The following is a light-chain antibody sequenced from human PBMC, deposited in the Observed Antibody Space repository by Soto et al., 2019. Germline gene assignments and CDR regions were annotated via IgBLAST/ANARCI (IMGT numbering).Light chain of an antibody. Sequence: AIRMTQSPSSFSASTGDRVAITCRASQGISSYLAWYQQKPGKAPKLLIYAASTLQSGVPSRFSGSGSGTDFTLTISSLQPEDFATYYCQQSYSTPRTFGQGTKVDIK. CDR2: AAS. V-gene: IGKV1-8*01. CDR3: QQSYSTPRT. CDR1: QGISSY. J-gene: IGKJ1*01.